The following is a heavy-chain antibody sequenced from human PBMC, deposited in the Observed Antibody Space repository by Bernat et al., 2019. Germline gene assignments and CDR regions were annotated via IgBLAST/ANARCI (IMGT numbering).Heavy chain of an antibody. D-gene: IGHD3-3*01. CDR3: ARDMCYDFWSGYSCGWFDP. CDR2: ISYDGSNK. CDR1: GFTFSSYA. J-gene: IGHJ5*02. Sequence: QVQLVESGGGVVQPGRSLRLSCAASGFTFSSYAMHWVRQAPGKGLEWVAVISYDGSNKYYADSVKGRFTISRDNSKNTLYLQMNSLRAEDTAVYYCARDMCYDFWSGYSCGWFDPWGQGTLVTVSS. V-gene: IGHV3-30*01.